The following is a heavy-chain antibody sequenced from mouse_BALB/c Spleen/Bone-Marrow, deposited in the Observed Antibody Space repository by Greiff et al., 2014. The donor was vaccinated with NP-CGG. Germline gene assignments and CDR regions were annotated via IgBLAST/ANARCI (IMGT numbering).Heavy chain of an antibody. Sequence: LQESGPELVKSGASVKVSCKASGYSFTDYNMYWVKQSHGKSLEWIGYIDPYNGATNYNQKFRGKATLTGDKSSSTAFMHLKSLTSEDSATHYGARGGEYGSHGYGMDYWGQGTSVTVSS. V-gene: IGHV1S135*01. J-gene: IGHJ4*01. CDR2: IDPYNGAT. CDR3: ARGGEYGSHGYGMDY. D-gene: IGHD2-10*02. CDR1: GYSFTDYN.